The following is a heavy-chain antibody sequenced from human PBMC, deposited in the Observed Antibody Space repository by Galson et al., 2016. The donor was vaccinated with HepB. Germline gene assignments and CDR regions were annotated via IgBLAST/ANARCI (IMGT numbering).Heavy chain of an antibody. V-gene: IGHV4-39*01. CDR3: ASLYDSSSPFDY. Sequence: ETLSLTCTVSGGSISSKYYWGWIRQPPGKGLEWIGTTYYTGSAFYNPSLKSRVTISVDASKNQFSLMLNSVTAADTAIFYCASLYDSSSPFDYWGQGTLVTVSS. D-gene: IGHD3-22*01. CDR1: GGSISSKYY. J-gene: IGHJ4*02. CDR2: TYYTGSA.